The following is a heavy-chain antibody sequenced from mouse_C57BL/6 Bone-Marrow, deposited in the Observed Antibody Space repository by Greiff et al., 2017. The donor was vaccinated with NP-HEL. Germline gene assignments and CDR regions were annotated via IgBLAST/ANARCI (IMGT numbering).Heavy chain of an antibody. J-gene: IGHJ2*01. Sequence: QVQLQQSGPELVKPGASVKISCKASGYAFSSSWMNWVKQRPGKGLEWIGRIYPGDGDTNYNGKFKGKATLTADKSSSTAYMQLSSLTSEDSAVYFCARWPLWLRRYFDYWGQGTTLTVSS. V-gene: IGHV1-82*01. D-gene: IGHD2-2*01. CDR2: IYPGDGDT. CDR1: GYAFSSSW. CDR3: ARWPLWLRRYFDY.